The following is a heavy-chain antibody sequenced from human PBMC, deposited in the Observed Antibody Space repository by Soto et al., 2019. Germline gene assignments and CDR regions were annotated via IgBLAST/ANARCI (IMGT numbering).Heavy chain of an antibody. CDR2: IIPVFGTP. V-gene: IGHV1-69*12. D-gene: IGHD3-22*01. CDR3: ARGDATKIVVTTYYAMDV. J-gene: IGHJ6*02. Sequence: QVQLVQSGAEVKKPGSSVKVSCKASGGSLSNYGISWVRQAPGQGLEWMGAIIPVFGTPNYAQTFQDRVTITADEFTTTVYRGVRSLTSGEPAVYYCARGDATKIVVTTYYAMDVWGQGTTVTVSS. CDR1: GGSLSNYG.